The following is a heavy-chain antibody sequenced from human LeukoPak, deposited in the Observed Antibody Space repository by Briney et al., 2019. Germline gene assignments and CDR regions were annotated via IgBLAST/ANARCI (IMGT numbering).Heavy chain of an antibody. V-gene: IGHV3-23*01. D-gene: IGHD1-26*01. CDR1: GFTFSSYA. Sequence: PGGSPRLSCAASGFTFSSYAMSWVRQAPGKGLEWVSAISGSGGSTYYADSVKGRFTISRDNSKNTLYLQMNSLRAEDTAVYYCARADQWELLGPHDYWGQGTLVTVSS. CDR3: ARADQWELLGPHDY. J-gene: IGHJ4*02. CDR2: ISGSGGST.